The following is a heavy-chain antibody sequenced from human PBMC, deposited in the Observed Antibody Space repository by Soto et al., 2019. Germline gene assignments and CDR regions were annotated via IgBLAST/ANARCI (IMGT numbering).Heavy chain of an antibody. J-gene: IGHJ6*02. V-gene: IGHV4-59*01. CDR2: IYYSGST. D-gene: IGHD6-19*01. CDR3: ARDGAGYYYYGMDV. Sequence: PSEPLSLTCTVSGGSISSYYWSWIRQPPGKGLEWIGYIYYSGSTNYNPSLKSRVTISVDTSKNQFSLKLSSVTAADTAVYYCARDGAGYYYYGMDVWGQGTTVTVSS. CDR1: GGSISSYY.